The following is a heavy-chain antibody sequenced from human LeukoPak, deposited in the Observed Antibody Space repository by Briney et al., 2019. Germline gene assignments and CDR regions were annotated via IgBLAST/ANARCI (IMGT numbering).Heavy chain of an antibody. D-gene: IGHD3-9*01. V-gene: IGHV5-51*01. CDR2: IDPSDSET. J-gene: IGHJ4*02. CDR1: GYSFTKYW. CDR3: ARLNDILTGPFDY. Sequence: GESLKISCKGSGYSFTKYWIGWVRQMPGKDLEWMGNIDPSDSETRHSPSFQGQVTISVDKPISTAYLQWNSLKASDTAMYYCARLNDILTGPFDYWGQGTLVTVSS.